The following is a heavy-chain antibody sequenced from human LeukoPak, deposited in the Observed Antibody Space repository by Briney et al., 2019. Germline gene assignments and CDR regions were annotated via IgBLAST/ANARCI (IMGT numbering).Heavy chain of an antibody. CDR2: TYYRSMWSN. V-gene: IGHV6-1*01. D-gene: IGHD2/OR15-2a*01. Sequence: SQTLSLTCAISGDSVSSNSAAWNWIRQSPSRGLEWLGRTYYRSMWSNDYAVNVKSRITINPDTSGNQFSLQLNSVTPEDTAVYYCARSTSSGSFRLDYWGQGNLVTVSS. CDR3: ARSTSSGSFRLDY. J-gene: IGHJ4*02. CDR1: GDSVSSNSAA.